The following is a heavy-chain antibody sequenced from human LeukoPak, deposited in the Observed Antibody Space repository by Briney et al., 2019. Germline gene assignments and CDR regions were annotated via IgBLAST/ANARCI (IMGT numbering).Heavy chain of an antibody. Sequence: GGSLRLSCTASGFTFGDYAMSWVRQAPGKGLEWVGFIRSKAYGGTTEYAASVKGRFTISRDDSKSIAYLQMNSLKTEDTAVYYCARDKVVAAKASDYWGQGTLVTVSS. J-gene: IGHJ4*02. CDR2: IRSKAYGGTT. V-gene: IGHV3-49*04. CDR1: GFTFGDYA. D-gene: IGHD2-15*01. CDR3: ARDKVVAAKASDY.